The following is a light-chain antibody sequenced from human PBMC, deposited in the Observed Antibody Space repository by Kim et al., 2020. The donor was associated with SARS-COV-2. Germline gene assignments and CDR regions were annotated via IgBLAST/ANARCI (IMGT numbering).Light chain of an antibody. CDR1: ERISSDY. V-gene: IGKV3-20*01. J-gene: IGKJ2*01. Sequence: EIVLTQSPGNLSLSPGERATLACRAGERISSDYLAWYQKKSGQAPRLLIYATSTRVTGIPDRFSGSGSGTDFTLTINRLEPEDFAVYYCQQYASSPYTFGQGTSLEI. CDR3: QQYASSPYT. CDR2: ATS.